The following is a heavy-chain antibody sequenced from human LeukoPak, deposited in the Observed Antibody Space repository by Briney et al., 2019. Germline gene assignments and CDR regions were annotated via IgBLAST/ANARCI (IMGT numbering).Heavy chain of an antibody. D-gene: IGHD1-26*01. Sequence: GGSLRLSCSASGFTFSRYAMHWVRQAPGKGMEYDSGISDNGGRTHYGDSLKGRFSISRDNSKTTPHLQMSTLSAEETALYYCVKDVGGSYEFDYWGQGILVTVAS. V-gene: IGHV3-64*03. J-gene: IGHJ4*02. CDR1: GFTFSRYA. CDR2: ISDNGGRT. CDR3: VKDVGGSYEFDY.